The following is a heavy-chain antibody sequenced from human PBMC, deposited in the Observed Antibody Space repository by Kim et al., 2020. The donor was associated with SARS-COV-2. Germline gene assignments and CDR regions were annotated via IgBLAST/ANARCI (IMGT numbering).Heavy chain of an antibody. D-gene: IGHD1-26*01. CDR3: ATRVGARDYYYYGMDV. V-gene: IGHV4-31*02. J-gene: IGHJ6*02. Sequence: YLKSRVTISVDASKHQFSLKLSSVTAADTAVYYCATRVGARDYYYYGMDVWGQGTTVTVSS.